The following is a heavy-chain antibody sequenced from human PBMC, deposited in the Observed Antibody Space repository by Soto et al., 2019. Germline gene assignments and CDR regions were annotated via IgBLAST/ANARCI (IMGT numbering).Heavy chain of an antibody. D-gene: IGHD6-19*01. CDR2: ISYDGSNK. CDR1: GFTFSSYG. J-gene: IGHJ4*02. V-gene: IGHV3-30*18. Sequence: GGSLRLSCAASGFTFSSYGMHWVRQAPGKGLEWVAVISYDGSNKYYADSVKGRFTISRDNSKNTLYLQMNSLRAEDTAVYYCAKDSSGWYTPLDYWGQGTLVTVSS. CDR3: AKDSSGWYTPLDY.